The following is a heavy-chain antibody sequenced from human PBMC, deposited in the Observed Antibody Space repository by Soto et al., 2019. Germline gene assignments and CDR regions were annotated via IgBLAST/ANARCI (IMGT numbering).Heavy chain of an antibody. Sequence: GGSLRLSCAASGFTFSDYSVNWVRQAPGKGLEWVSSSRRSSTLLYYADSVKGRFTISRDTAKNSLYLQMNSLRAEDTAVYYCAREYYYESNGWLRPFDYWGQGTLVTVSA. CDR2: SRRSSTLL. V-gene: IGHV3-21*06. J-gene: IGHJ4*02. D-gene: IGHD3-22*01. CDR3: AREYYYESNGWLRPFDY. CDR1: GFTFSDYS.